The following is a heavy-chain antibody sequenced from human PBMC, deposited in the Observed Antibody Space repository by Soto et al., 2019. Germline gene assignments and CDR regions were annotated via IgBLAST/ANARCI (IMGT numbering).Heavy chain of an antibody. V-gene: IGHV4-59*06. CDR2: IYYSGST. CDR1: GGSISSYY. Sequence: SETLSLTCTVSGGSISSYYWSWIRQPPGKGLEWIGYIYYSGSTYYNPSLKSRVTISVDTSKNQFSLKLSSVTAADTAVYYCARDTDYYGSGSPQYYFDYWGQGTLVTVYS. J-gene: IGHJ4*02. D-gene: IGHD3-10*01. CDR3: ARDTDYYGSGSPQYYFDY.